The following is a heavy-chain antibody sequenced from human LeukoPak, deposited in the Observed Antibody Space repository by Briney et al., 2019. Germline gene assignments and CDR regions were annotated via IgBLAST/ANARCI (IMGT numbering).Heavy chain of an antibody. CDR1: GGSISSYY. V-gene: IGHV4-59*01. D-gene: IGHD3-16*01. CDR2: IYYSGST. J-gene: IGHJ4*02. Sequence: SETLSLTCTVSGGSISSYYWSWIRQPPGKGLEWIGYIYYSGSTNYNPSLKSRVTISVDTSKNQFSLKLSSVTAADTAVYYCARVHLGGDYFAYWGQGTLVTVSS. CDR3: ARVHLGGDYFAY.